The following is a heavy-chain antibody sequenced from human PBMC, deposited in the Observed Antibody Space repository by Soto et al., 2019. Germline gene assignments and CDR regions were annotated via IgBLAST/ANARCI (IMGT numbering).Heavy chain of an antibody. V-gene: IGHV3-11*01. CDR1: GFTFSDYY. J-gene: IGHJ4*02. CDR3: SRHREITIFGVVTEIPQPEFDY. D-gene: IGHD3-3*01. Sequence: GGSLRLSSAASGFTFSDYYMSWIRQAPGKGLEWVSYISSSGSTIYYADSVKGRFTISRDNAKNSLYLQMNSLRAEDTAVYYCSRHREITIFGVVTEIPQPEFDYWGQGTLVTVSS. CDR2: ISSSGSTI.